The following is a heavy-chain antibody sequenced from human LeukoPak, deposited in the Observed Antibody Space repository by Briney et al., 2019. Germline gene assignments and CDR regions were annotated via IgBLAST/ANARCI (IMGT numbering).Heavy chain of an antibody. CDR3: ARGVLTMVRGVSDAFDI. J-gene: IGHJ3*02. D-gene: IGHD3-10*01. Sequence: PSETLSLTCTVSGGSISSSSYYWGWIRQPPGKGLEWIGRIYTSGSTNYNPSLKSRVTMSVDTSKNQFSLKLSSVTAADTAVYYCARGVLTMVRGVSDAFDIWGQGTMVTVSS. CDR1: GGSISSSSYY. CDR2: IYTSGST. V-gene: IGHV4-61*05.